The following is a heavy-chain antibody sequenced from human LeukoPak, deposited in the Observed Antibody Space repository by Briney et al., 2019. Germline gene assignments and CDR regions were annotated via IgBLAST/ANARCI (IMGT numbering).Heavy chain of an antibody. CDR3: VTKEPSTSGWSY. J-gene: IGHJ4*02. V-gene: IGHV3-7*01. D-gene: IGHD6-19*01. CDR2: IKEDGSEK. Sequence: GGSLRLSCAASGFTFNRDWTAWVRQAPGKGLEWVANIKEDGSEKNYVDSVKGRFTISRDNAENSVYLQMNDLRAEDTGVYYCVTKEPSTSGWSYWGQGTLVTVSS. CDR1: GFTFNRDW.